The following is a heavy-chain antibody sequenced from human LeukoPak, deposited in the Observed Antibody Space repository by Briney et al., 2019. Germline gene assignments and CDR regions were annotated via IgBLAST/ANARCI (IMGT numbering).Heavy chain of an antibody. CDR2: IYYSGST. V-gene: IGHV4-59*01. D-gene: IGHD3-10*01. Sequence: SETLSLTCTVSGGSINSYYWTWIRQPPGKGLEWIGYIYYSGSTIYNPSLKSRVTISIDASKTQFSLTLSSVTAADTAVYYCARDRAGYYFDYWGQGTLVTVSS. CDR3: ARDRAGYYFDY. CDR1: GGSINSYY. J-gene: IGHJ4*02.